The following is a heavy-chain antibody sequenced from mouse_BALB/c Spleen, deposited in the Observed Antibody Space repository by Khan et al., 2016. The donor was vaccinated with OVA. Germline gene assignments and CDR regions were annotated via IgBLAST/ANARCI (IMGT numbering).Heavy chain of an antibody. CDR1: GYSITSDYA. V-gene: IGHV3-2*02. Sequence: EVQLQESGPGLVKPSPSLSLTCTVTGYSITSDYAWNWIRQFPGNKLEWMGYISYSGSTTYNPSLKSRISITRDTSKDQFFLQLKSVTSEDTATYYCASELGRYYALDYWGQGTSVTVSS. CDR3: ASELGRYYALDY. J-gene: IGHJ4*01. CDR2: ISYSGST. D-gene: IGHD4-1*01.